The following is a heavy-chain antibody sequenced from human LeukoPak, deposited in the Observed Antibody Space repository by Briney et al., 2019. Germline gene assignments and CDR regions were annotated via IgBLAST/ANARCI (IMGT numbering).Heavy chain of an antibody. J-gene: IGHJ4*02. D-gene: IGHD5-18*01. CDR1: GFTFSSYE. V-gene: IGHV3-48*03. CDR3: AKEDHEDTAFDY. Sequence: PGGSLRLSCAASGFTFSSYEMNWVRQAPGKGLEWVSYISSSGSTIYYADSVKGRFTISRDNAKNSLYLQMNSLRAEDTAVYYCAKEDHEDTAFDYWGQGTLVTVSS. CDR2: ISSSGSTI.